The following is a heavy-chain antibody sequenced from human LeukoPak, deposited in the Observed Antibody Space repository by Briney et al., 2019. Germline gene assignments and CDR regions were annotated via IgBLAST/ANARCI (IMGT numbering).Heavy chain of an antibody. V-gene: IGHV1-18*01. D-gene: IGHD2-2*01. J-gene: IGHJ5*02. CDR3: ARGYCSSTSYYSADWFDP. CDR2: ISAYNGNT. Sequence: ASVKVSCKASGYTFTSYGISWVRQAPGQGLEWMGWISAYNGNTNYAQKLQGRVTMTTDTSTSTAYMELRSLRSDDTAVYYCARGYCSSTSYYSADWFDPWGQGTLVTVSS. CDR1: GYTFTSYG.